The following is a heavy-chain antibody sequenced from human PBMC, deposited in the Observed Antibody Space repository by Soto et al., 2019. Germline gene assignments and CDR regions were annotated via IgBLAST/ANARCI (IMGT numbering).Heavy chain of an antibody. V-gene: IGHV1-69*13. CDR3: ARDLADYYDSSGYQSPFDY. J-gene: IGHJ4*02. D-gene: IGHD3-22*01. CDR2: IIPIFGTA. Sequence: SVKVSCKASGGTFSSYAISWVRQAPGQGLEWMGGIIPIFGTANYAQKFQGRVTITADESTSTAYMELSSLRSEDTAVYYCARDLADYYDSSGYQSPFDYWGQGTLVTVSS. CDR1: GGTFSSYA.